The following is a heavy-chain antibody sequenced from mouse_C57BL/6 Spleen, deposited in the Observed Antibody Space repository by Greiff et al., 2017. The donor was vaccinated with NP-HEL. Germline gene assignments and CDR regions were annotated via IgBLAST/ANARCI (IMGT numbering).Heavy chain of an antibody. D-gene: IGHD2-3*01. CDR2: IDPSDSET. V-gene: IGHV1-52*01. Sequence: VKLQQPGAELVRPGSSVKLSCKASGYTFTSYWMHWVKQRPIQGLEWIGNIDPSDSETHYNQKFKDKATLTVDKSSSTAYMQLSSLTSEDSAVYYCARGRDGSLYAMDYWGQGTSVTVSS. J-gene: IGHJ4*01. CDR1: GYTFTSYW. CDR3: ARGRDGSLYAMDY.